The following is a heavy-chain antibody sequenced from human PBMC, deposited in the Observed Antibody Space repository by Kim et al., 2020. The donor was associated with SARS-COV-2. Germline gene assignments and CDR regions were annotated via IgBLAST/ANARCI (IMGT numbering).Heavy chain of an antibody. Sequence: SETLSLTCTVSGGSISSSSYYWGWIRQPPGKGLEWIGSIYYSGSTYYNPSLKSRVTISVDTSKNQFSLKLSSMTAADTAVYYCARDADPFDWLTPFDYWGQGTLVTVSS. J-gene: IGHJ4*02. V-gene: IGHV4-39*07. CDR2: IYYSGST. CDR1: GGSISSSSYY. D-gene: IGHD3-9*01. CDR3: ARDADPFDWLTPFDY.